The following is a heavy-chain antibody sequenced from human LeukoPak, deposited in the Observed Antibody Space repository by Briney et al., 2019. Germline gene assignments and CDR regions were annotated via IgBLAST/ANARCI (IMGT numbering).Heavy chain of an antibody. V-gene: IGHV1-69*04. D-gene: IGHD6-25*01. CDR1: GGTFSSYA. CDR2: IIPILGIA. J-gene: IGHJ4*02. CDR3: ASGGFPSDY. Sequence: RASVKVSCKASGGTFSSYAISWVRQAPGQGLEWMGGIIPILGIANYAQKFQGRVTITADKSTSTAYMELSSLRSEDTAVYYCASGGFPSDYWGQGTLVTVSS.